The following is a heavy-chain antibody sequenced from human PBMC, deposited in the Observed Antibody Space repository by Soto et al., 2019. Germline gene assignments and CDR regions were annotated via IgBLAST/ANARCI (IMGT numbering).Heavy chain of an antibody. V-gene: IGHV3-7*03. CDR1: GFIFNNYW. J-gene: IGHJ5*02. CDR3: AKDLASSSSWYENNWFDP. Sequence: PGGSLRLSCAASGFIFNNYWMTWVRQAPGKGLEWVANIKQDGSEKYYADSVKGRFTISRDNSKNTLYLQMNSLRAEDTAVYYCAKDLASSSSWYENNWFDPWGQGTLVTVS. CDR2: IKQDGSEK. D-gene: IGHD6-13*01.